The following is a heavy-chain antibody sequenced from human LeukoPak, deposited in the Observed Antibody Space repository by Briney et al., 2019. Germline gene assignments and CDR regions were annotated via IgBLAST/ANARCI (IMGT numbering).Heavy chain of an antibody. Sequence: SETLSLTCTVSGASVSSNSYHWSWIRQAPGKGLEWIGHSGNSDYNPSLKSRITMSTDTSNNRFSLNLVSVTAADTAVYYCATYYVGAGGRGHWGPGTLVTVSS. J-gene: IGHJ4*02. D-gene: IGHD3-16*01. CDR1: GASVSSNSYH. V-gene: IGHV4-61*03. CDR2: HSGNS. CDR3: ATYYVGAGGRGH.